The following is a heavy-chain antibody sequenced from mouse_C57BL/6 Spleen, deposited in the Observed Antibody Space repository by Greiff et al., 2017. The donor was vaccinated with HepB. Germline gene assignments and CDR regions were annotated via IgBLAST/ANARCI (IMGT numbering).Heavy chain of an antibody. J-gene: IGHJ1*03. D-gene: IGHD1-1*01. V-gene: IGHV1-5*01. Sequence: EVQLQQSGTVLARPGASVKMSCKTSGYTFTSYWMHWVKQRPGQGLEWIGAIYPGNSDTSYNQKFKGKAKLTAVTSASTAYMELSSLTNEDSAVYYCTRPHYYGSSYGGWYFDVWGTGTTVTVSS. CDR2: IYPGNSDT. CDR1: GYTFTSYW. CDR3: TRPHYYGSSYGGWYFDV.